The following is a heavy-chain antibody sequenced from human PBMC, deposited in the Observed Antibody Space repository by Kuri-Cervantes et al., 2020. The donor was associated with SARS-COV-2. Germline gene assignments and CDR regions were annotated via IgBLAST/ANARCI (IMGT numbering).Heavy chain of an antibody. Sequence: GESLKISWKGSRDSFTSYLIGCVRQMPGKGPEWMVIIYPGDSDTRYSPSFQGQVTISADKSISTAYLQWSSLKASDTAMYYCARQIPMVRGVIIRGWRHGSPNWFDPWGQGTLVTVSS. CDR2: IYPGDSDT. V-gene: IGHV5-51*01. D-gene: IGHD3-10*01. J-gene: IGHJ5*02. CDR3: ARQIPMVRGVIIRGWRHGSPNWFDP. CDR1: RDSFTSYL.